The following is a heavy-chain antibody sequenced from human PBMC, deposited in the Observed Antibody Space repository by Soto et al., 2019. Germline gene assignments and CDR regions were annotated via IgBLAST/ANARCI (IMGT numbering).Heavy chain of an antibody. CDR1: GFTFSSYA. CDR3: ARELEQWLVRFDY. Sequence: QVQLVESGGGVVQPGGSLRLSCAASGFTFSSYAMHWVRQAPGKGLEWVAVISYDGSNKYYADPVKGRFTISRDNSKNTLYLQINSLRAEDTAVYYCARELEQWLVRFDYWGQGTLVTVSS. V-gene: IGHV3-30-3*01. CDR2: ISYDGSNK. D-gene: IGHD6-19*01. J-gene: IGHJ4*02.